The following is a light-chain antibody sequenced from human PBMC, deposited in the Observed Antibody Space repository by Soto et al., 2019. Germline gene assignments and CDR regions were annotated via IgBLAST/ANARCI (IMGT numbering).Light chain of an antibody. Sequence: EIVLTQSPATLSLSPGERATLSCRASQSVSSYLAWYQQKPGQAPRLLIYDASNRATGIPARFSGSGSGTDCTLPISSLEPEDFVVYYCQQRSNWPPMYTFGQGTKLEIK. J-gene: IGKJ2*01. CDR2: DAS. CDR1: QSVSSY. CDR3: QQRSNWPPMYT. V-gene: IGKV3-11*01.